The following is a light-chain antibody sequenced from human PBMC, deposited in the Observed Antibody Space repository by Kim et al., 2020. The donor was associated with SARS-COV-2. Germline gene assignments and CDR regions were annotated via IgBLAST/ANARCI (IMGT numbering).Light chain of an antibody. J-gene: IGKJ1*01. CDR2: GAS. CDR1: QSVSSFY. Sequence: SPGERATRSCRAIQSVSSFYLVWYQQKPGQAPRLLIYGASTRATGIPDRFSGSGSGTDFTLTISRLEPEDFAVYFCRQYGNSSWTFGQGTNVDIK. CDR3: RQYGNSSWT. V-gene: IGKV3-20*01.